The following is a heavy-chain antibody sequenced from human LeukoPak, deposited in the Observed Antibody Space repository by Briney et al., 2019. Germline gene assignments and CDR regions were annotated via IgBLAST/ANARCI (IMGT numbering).Heavy chain of an antibody. V-gene: IGHV4-59*12. Sequence: PSETLSLTCTVSGGSISSYYWSWIRQPPGKGLEWIGYIDYSGSTNYNPSLKSRVTISVDTSKNQFSLKLSSVTAADTAVYYCAREETYYDILPGYYIAPFDYWGQGTLVTVSS. D-gene: IGHD3-9*01. CDR3: AREETYYDILPGYYIAPFDY. CDR1: GGSISSYY. CDR2: IDYSGST. J-gene: IGHJ4*02.